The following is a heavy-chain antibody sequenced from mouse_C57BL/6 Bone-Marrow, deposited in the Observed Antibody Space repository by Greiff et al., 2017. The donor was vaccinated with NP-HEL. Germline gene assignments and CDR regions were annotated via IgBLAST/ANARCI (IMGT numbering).Heavy chain of an antibody. D-gene: IGHD2-2*01. CDR3: ARHGGGYYYAMDY. CDR2: ISSGGSYT. CDR1: GFTFSSYG. V-gene: IGHV5-6*01. Sequence: EVQRVESGGDLVKPGGSLKLSCAASGFTFSSYGMSWVRQTPDKRLEWVATISSGGSYTYYPDSVKGRFTISRDNAKNTLYLQMNRLKSEDTAMYYCARHGGGYYYAMDYWGQGTSVTVSS. J-gene: IGHJ4*01.